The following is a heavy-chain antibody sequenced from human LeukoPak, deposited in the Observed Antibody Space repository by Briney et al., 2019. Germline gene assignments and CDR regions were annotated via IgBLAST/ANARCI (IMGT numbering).Heavy chain of an antibody. V-gene: IGHV1-18*01. CDR1: GGTFNSCG. Sequence: GASVKVSCKAPGGTFNSCGISWVRQAPGQGLEWMGWISAYNGNTNYAQKLQGRVTMTTDTSTSTAYMELRSLRSDDTAVYYCASTGSSHYYYGMDVWGQGTTDTVSS. CDR2: ISAYNGNT. D-gene: IGHD3-9*01. J-gene: IGHJ6*02. CDR3: ASTGSSHYYYGMDV.